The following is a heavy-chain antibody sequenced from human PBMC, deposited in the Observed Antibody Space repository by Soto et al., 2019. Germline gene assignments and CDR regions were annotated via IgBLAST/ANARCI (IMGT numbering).Heavy chain of an antibody. Sequence: EVQLVESGGGLVKPGVSLRLSCAASGFTFSNAWMSWVRQAPGKGLEWVGRIKSKTDGGTTDYAAPVKGRFTMSRDDSKNTLYLQMTSLITKDTAVYYCSTTRRSPFDYCGKGTLVTVSS. CDR1: GFTFSNAW. V-gene: IGHV3-15*05. CDR3: STTRRSPFDY. CDR2: IKSKTDGGTT. J-gene: IGHJ4*02.